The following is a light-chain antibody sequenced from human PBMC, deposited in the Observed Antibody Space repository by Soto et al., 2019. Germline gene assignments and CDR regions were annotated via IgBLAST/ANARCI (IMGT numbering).Light chain of an antibody. CDR2: DAS. CDR3: QQRSNWPLT. Sequence: EIVLTQSPATLSLSPGESATLSCRASQSARSYLASYQQKPGQAPRLLIYDASNRAAGIPARFRGSGSGTDFTLTISSLEPEDFAVYYCQQRSNWPLTFGGGTKVEIK. V-gene: IGKV3-11*01. CDR1: QSARSY. J-gene: IGKJ4*01.